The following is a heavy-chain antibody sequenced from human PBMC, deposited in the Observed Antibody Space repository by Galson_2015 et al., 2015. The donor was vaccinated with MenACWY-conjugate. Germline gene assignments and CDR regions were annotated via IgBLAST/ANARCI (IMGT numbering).Heavy chain of an antibody. CDR3: ERGIGYYVDGSGDC. J-gene: IGHJ4*02. D-gene: IGHD4-17*01. Sequence: AMSLSCAASGFIFGSYSMNWVRQAPGDGLEWVSSIDSSGSDIYYGDSVKGRFTISRDNAKNSVFLHMNSLRAEDTAVDYCERGIGYYVDGSGDCWGQGSLVTVSS. CDR2: IDSSGSDI. CDR1: GFIFGSYS. V-gene: IGHV3-21*01.